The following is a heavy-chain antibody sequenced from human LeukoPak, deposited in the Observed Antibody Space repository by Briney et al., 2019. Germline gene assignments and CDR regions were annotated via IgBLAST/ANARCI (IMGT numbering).Heavy chain of an antibody. Sequence: PGGSLRLSCAASGFTFSSYSMNWVRQAPGKGLEWVSSISSSSSYIYYADSVKGRFTISRDNAKNSLYLLMNSLRAEDTAVYHCARDAYDILTGYQDYYFDYWGQGTLVTVSS. CDR3: ARDAYDILTGYQDYYFDY. D-gene: IGHD3-9*01. V-gene: IGHV3-21*01. CDR1: GFTFSSYS. CDR2: ISSSSSYI. J-gene: IGHJ4*02.